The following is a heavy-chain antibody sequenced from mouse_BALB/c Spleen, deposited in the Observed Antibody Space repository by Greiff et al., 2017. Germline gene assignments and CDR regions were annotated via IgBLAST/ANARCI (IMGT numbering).Heavy chain of an antibody. J-gene: IGHJ3*01. CDR3: ARYDYDGFAY. CDR1: GYAFSSSW. D-gene: IGHD2-4*01. Sequence: VKLHESGPELVKPGASVKISCKASGYAFSSSWMNWVKQRPGQGLEWIGRIYPGDGDTNYNGKFKGKATLTADKSSSTAYMQLSSLTSVDSAVYFCARYDYDGFAYWGQGTLVSVSA. CDR2: IYPGDGDT. V-gene: IGHV1-82*01.